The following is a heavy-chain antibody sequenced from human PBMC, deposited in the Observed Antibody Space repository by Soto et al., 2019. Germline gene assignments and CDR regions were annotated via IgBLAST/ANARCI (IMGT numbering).Heavy chain of an antibody. V-gene: IGHV3-23*01. D-gene: IGHD2-15*01. Sequence: GTLRLSCAASGFTYNSNAMSCARTAPGKGLQWLSRLSSSGGSTYYADSVKGRFTISRDNSKNMLYLQMNNLRAEDTAVYSFANAQGGSYFGYWRKGTRGT. J-gene: IGHJ4*02. CDR2: LSSSGGST. CDR3: ANAQGGSYFGY. CDR1: GFTYNSNA.